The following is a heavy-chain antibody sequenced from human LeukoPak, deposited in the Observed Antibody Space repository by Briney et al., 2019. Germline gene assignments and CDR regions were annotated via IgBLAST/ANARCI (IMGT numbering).Heavy chain of an antibody. J-gene: IGHJ4*02. D-gene: IGHD3-16*01. Sequence: SETLPLTCTVSGGSISSYYWSWIRQPPGKGLEWIGYIYYSGSTNYNPSLKSRVTISVDTSKNQFSLKLSSVTAADTAVYYCARALPTMITFGGVIFDYWGQGTLVTVSS. CDR3: ARALPTMITFGGVIFDY. CDR1: GGSISSYY. V-gene: IGHV4-59*12. CDR2: IYYSGST.